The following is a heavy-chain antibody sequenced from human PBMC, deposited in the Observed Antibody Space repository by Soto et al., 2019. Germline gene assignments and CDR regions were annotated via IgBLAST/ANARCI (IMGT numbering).Heavy chain of an antibody. J-gene: IGHJ6*03. V-gene: IGHV1-46*03. Sequence: ASVKVSCKASGYTFTSYYMHWVRQAPGQGLEWMGIINPSGGSTSYAQKFQGRVTMTRDTSTSTVYMELSSLRSEDTAVYYCARAYYDFWSGYSPLYYMDDWGKATTVTVCS. CDR3: ARAYYDFWSGYSPLYYMDD. CDR1: GYTFTSYY. D-gene: IGHD3-3*01. CDR2: INPSGGST.